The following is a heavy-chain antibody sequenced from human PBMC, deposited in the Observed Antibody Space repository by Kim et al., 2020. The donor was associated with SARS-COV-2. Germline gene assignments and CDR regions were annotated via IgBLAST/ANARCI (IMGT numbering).Heavy chain of an antibody. Sequence: SETLSLTCAVYGGSFSGHYWSWIRQTPGKGLEWIGEINHSGSTNYNPSLKSRVVISVDTSKNQFSLRLSSVTAADTAVYYCARGEELRRGRVSDWFDPWGQGALVTVSS. CDR3: ARGEELRRGRVSDWFDP. J-gene: IGHJ5*02. D-gene: IGHD1-7*01. CDR2: INHSGST. V-gene: IGHV4-34*01. CDR1: GGSFSGHY.